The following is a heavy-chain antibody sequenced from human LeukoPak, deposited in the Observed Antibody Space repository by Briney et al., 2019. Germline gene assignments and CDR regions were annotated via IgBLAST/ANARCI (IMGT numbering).Heavy chain of an antibody. Sequence: SETLSLTCTVSGGSINNYYWSWIRQPPGMGLEWIGYIYYSGSTNYNPSLKSRVTISVDTSKKQFSLNLSSVTAGDTAVYYCARSRWNRSYYYYYGMDVWGQGTTVTVSS. J-gene: IGHJ6*02. D-gene: IGHD1-1*01. V-gene: IGHV4-59*01. CDR1: GGSINNYY. CDR2: IYYSGST. CDR3: ARSRWNRSYYYYYGMDV.